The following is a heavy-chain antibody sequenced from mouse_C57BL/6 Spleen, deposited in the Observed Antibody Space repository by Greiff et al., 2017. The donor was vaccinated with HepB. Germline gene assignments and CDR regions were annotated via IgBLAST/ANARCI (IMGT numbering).Heavy chain of an antibody. V-gene: IGHV1-22*01. J-gene: IGHJ3*01. Sequence: VQLQQSGPELVKPGASVKMSCKASGYTFTDYNMHWVKQSHGKSLEWIGYINPNNGGTSYNQKFKGKATLTVNKSSSTAYMVLRSLTSEDSAVYYCARRRGNFPYYFDYWGQGTLVTVSA. CDR2: INPNNGGT. CDR3: ARRRGNFPYYFDY. D-gene: IGHD2-1*01. CDR1: GYTFTDYN.